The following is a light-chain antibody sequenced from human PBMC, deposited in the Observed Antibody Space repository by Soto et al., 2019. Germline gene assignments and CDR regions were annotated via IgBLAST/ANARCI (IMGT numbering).Light chain of an antibody. Sequence: DIVMTQSPDSLAVSLGERATINCKSSQSVLFTSNNKNYLAWYQQQPGQPPKLLIYWASTRESGVPDRFSGSGSGTDFTLTISSLQADDVAVYFCQQYYSLPLTFGGGTKVQIK. V-gene: IGKV4-1*01. CDR3: QQYYSLPLT. J-gene: IGKJ4*01. CDR1: QSVLFTSNNKNY. CDR2: WAS.